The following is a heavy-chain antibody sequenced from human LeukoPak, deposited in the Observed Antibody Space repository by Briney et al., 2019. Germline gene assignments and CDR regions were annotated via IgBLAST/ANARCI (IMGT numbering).Heavy chain of an antibody. CDR1: AGSISSTSYY. Sequence: SESLSLTCTVSAGSISSTSYYWGWIRRPPGKGLEWIGSISYGGNTYHNPSLKSRVTISVDTSKNQFSLKLSSVTAADTAVYYCARDRFPGLRPTTDWFDPWGPGTLVTVSS. V-gene: IGHV4-39*07. CDR2: ISYGGNT. D-gene: IGHD4-17*01. CDR3: ARDRFPGLRPTTDWFDP. J-gene: IGHJ5*02.